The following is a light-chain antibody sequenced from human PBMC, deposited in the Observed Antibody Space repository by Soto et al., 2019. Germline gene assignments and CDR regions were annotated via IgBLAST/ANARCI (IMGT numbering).Light chain of an antibody. CDR1: EDIRDE. CDR2: AAS. V-gene: IGKV1-6*01. J-gene: IGKJ1*01. Sequence: AIQMTQSPSSLSASVGDRVTITCRASEDIRDELGWYQLKPGKAPKFLSYAASSLETGVPSRFSGSGSATDFTLTISSLQPEDFATYYCLQDHAYPRTFGQGTKVEVK. CDR3: LQDHAYPRT.